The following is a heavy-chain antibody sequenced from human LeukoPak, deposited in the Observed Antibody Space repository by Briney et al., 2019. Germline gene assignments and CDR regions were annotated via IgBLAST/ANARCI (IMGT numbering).Heavy chain of an antibody. D-gene: IGHD6-19*01. Sequence: GASLRLSCAASGFSLSTYGVSWVRQPPGKGLEWVSGITGTGGSTYYADSVKGRFTISRDTSKNTLYLQMNSLRAEDTAIYYCAKDHGTAVAGFYYWGQGTLVTVSS. CDR1: GFSLSTYG. CDR3: AKDHGTAVAGFYY. J-gene: IGHJ4*02. V-gene: IGHV3-23*01. CDR2: ITGTGGST.